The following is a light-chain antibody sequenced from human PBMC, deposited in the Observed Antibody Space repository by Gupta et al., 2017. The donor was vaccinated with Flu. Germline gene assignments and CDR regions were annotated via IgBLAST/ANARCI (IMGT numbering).Light chain of an antibody. Sequence: SALTQPASVSRSPGQSITISCTGTSSDVGGYNDVSWYQQNPGKAPKLLIYEVSNRPSGVPNRLSGSKSGNTASLTISGLQSEDEGEYYCSSYARSSTLVVFGGGTKLTVL. CDR1: SSDVGGYND. CDR3: SSYARSSTLVV. J-gene: IGLJ2*01. CDR2: EVS. V-gene: IGLV2-14*03.